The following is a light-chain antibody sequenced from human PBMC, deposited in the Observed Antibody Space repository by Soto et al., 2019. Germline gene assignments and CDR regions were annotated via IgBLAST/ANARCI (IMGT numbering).Light chain of an antibody. Sequence: NFMLTQPHSVSESPGKTVTISCTRSSGSIASNYVQWYQQRPGSAPTTVIYEDNQRPSGVPDRFSGSIDSSSNSASLTISGLKTEDEADYYCQSYDSSSKLVVFGGGTKLTVL. V-gene: IGLV6-57*04. CDR3: QSYDSSSKLVV. CDR1: SGSIASNY. J-gene: IGLJ2*01. CDR2: EDN.